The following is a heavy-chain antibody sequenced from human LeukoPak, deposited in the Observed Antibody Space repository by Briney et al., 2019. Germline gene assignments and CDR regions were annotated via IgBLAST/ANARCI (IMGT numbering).Heavy chain of an antibody. Sequence: GGSLRLSCTVSGFTVSSNSMSWVRQAPGKGLEWVSFKGRFTISRDNSKNTLYLQMNNLRAEDTAVYYCAKHPSGYYYDHFDYWGQGTLVTVSS. CDR1: GFTVSSNS. J-gene: IGHJ4*02. CDR3: AKHPSGYYYDHFDY. D-gene: IGHD3-22*01. V-gene: IGHV3-53*01.